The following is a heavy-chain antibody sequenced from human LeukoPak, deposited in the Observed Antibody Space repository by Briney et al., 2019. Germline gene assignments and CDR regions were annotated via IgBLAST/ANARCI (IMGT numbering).Heavy chain of an antibody. J-gene: IGHJ4*02. CDR1: GFTFTSSA. D-gene: IGHD6-13*01. CDR3: ARTTSPDGSSQFDY. CDR2: IVVGSGNT. Sequence: GASVKVSCKASGFTFTSSAMQWVRQARGQRLEWIGWIVVGSGNTNYAQKFQGRVTITADESTSTAYMELSSLRSEDTAVYYCARTTSPDGSSQFDYWGQGTLVTVSS. V-gene: IGHV1-58*02.